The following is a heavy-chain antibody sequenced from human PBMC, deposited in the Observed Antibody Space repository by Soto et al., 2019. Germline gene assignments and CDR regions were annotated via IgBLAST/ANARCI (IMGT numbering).Heavy chain of an antibody. CDR3: ARDGSHDYGDYGLWYFDL. D-gene: IGHD4-17*01. V-gene: IGHV3-21*01. Sequence: EVQLVESGGGLVKPGGSLRLSCAASGFTFSSYSMNWVRQAPGEGLEWVSSISSSSSYIYYADSVKGRFTISRDNAKNSLYLQMNSLRAEDTAVYYCARDGSHDYGDYGLWYFDLWGRGTLVTVSS. CDR2: ISSSSSYI. J-gene: IGHJ2*01. CDR1: GFTFSSYS.